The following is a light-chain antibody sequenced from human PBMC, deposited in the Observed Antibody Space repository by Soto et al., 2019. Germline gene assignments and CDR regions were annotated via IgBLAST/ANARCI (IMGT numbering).Light chain of an antibody. CDR3: SSYAGSNNYV. Sequence: QSVLTQPPSASGSPGQSVTISCTGTSSDVGGYKYVSWYQQYPGKAPKLMIYAVNKRPSGVPDRFSGSKSGNTASLTVSGLQAEDEADYYCSSYAGSNNYVFGTATKVTVL. CDR1: SSDVGGYKY. J-gene: IGLJ1*01. CDR2: AVN. V-gene: IGLV2-8*01.